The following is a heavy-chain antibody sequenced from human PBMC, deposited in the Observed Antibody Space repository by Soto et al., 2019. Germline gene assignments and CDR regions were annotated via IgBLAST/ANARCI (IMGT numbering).Heavy chain of an antibody. V-gene: IGHV3-43*01. CDR2: ISWDGGST. D-gene: IGHD6-19*01. Sequence: DVQLVESGGVVVQPGGSLRLSCAASGFTFDDYTMHWVRQAPGKGLEWVSLISWDGGSTYYADSVKGRFTISRDNSKNSLYLQMNSLRTEDTALYYCAKGDSSGWYVGPGNAEYFQHWGQGTLVTVSS. CDR1: GFTFDDYT. J-gene: IGHJ1*01. CDR3: AKGDSSGWYVGPGNAEYFQH.